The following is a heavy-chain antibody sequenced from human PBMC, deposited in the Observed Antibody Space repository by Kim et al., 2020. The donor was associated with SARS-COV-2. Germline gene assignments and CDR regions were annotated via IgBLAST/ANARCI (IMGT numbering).Heavy chain of an antibody. CDR2: ISSSSYI. CDR3: ARTSYLGYCSGGSCYSDY. V-gene: IGHV3-21*05. Sequence: GGSLRLSCAASGFTFSSYSMNWVRQAPGKGLEWIPYISSSSYINYADSVKGRFTISRDNAKNSLYLQMNSLRAEDTAVYYCARTSYLGYCSGGSCYSDYWGQGTLVTVSS. CDR1: GFTFSSYS. J-gene: IGHJ4*02. D-gene: IGHD2-15*01.